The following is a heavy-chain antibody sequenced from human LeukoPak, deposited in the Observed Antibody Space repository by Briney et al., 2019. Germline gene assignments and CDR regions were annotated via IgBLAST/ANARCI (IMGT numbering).Heavy chain of an antibody. V-gene: IGHV4-39*07. D-gene: IGHD3-22*01. CDR2: IYYTGTT. Sequence: SETLSLTCTVSGGSISINSYYWAWIRQPPGKGLEWIGSIYYTGTTYYNPSLKNRVTISVDTSKNQFSLKLSSVTAADTAVYYCARWTPYYYDSSGYYYHLIDYWGQGTLVTVSS. J-gene: IGHJ4*02. CDR3: ARWTPYYYDSSGYYYHLIDY. CDR1: GGSISINSYY.